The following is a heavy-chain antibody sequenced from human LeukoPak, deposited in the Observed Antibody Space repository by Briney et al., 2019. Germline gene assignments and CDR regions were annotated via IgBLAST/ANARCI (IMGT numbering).Heavy chain of an antibody. Sequence: PVKVSCKASGGTFSSYAISWVRQAPGQGLEWMGGIIPIFGTANYAQKFQGRVTITADESTSTAYMELSSLRSEDTAVYYCARDSGVGATGTTFDYWGQGTLVTVSS. D-gene: IGHD1-26*01. CDR1: GGTFSSYA. CDR3: ARDSGVGATGTTFDY. CDR2: IIPIFGTA. J-gene: IGHJ4*02. V-gene: IGHV1-69*01.